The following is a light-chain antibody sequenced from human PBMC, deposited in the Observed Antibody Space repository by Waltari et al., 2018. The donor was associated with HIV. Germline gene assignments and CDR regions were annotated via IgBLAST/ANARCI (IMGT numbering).Light chain of an antibody. Sequence: DIQMTQSPSSLSASVGDRVTITCRASQSISSYLNWYQQKPGKAPKLLIYAASSLQSGFPSRFSGSGSGTDFTLTISSLQPEDVATYYCQQSYSTPRTFGQGTKVEIK. V-gene: IGKV1-39*01. J-gene: IGKJ1*01. CDR1: QSISSY. CDR2: AAS. CDR3: QQSYSTPRT.